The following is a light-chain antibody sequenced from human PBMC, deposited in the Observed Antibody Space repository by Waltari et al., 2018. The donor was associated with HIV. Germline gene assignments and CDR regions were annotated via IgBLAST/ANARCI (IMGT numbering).Light chain of an antibody. Sequence: QSALTQPPSASGSPGQSVTISCTGTSNDVGAYDYVSWYQQHPGRAPKLLIYEVTNRPSGVPDRFSGSKSGNPTSLTVSVLQAEDDGHYYCTSYVDNYVVFFGGGTKLTVL. CDR3: TSYVDNYVVF. CDR1: SNDVGAYDY. CDR2: EVT. J-gene: IGLJ2*01. V-gene: IGLV2-8*01.